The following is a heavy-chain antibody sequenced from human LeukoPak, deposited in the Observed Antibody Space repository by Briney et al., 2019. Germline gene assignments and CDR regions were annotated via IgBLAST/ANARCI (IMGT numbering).Heavy chain of an antibody. CDR2: INPNSGGT. Sequence: ASVKVSCKASGYTFTGYYMHWVRQAPGQGLEWMGWINPNSGGTNYAQKFQGRVTMTRDTSISTAYMELSRLTSDDTAVYYCARDLGGPPGLVDYWGQGTLVTVSS. V-gene: IGHV1-2*02. CDR1: GYTFTGYY. D-gene: IGHD2-15*01. J-gene: IGHJ4*02. CDR3: ARDLGGPPGLVDY.